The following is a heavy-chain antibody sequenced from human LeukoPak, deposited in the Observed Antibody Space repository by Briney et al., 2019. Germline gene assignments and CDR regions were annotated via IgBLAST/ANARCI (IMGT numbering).Heavy chain of an antibody. CDR1: GYTFTGYY. J-gene: IGHJ4*02. D-gene: IGHD1-26*01. Sequence: ASVKVSGKASGYTFTGYYMHWVRQAPGQGLEWMGWINPYSGGTNYAQKFQGRVAMTRDTSISTAYMELSRLRSDGTAVYYCASWWELTPYYFDYWGQGTLVTVSS. CDR3: ASWWELTPYYFDY. CDR2: INPYSGGT. V-gene: IGHV1-2*02.